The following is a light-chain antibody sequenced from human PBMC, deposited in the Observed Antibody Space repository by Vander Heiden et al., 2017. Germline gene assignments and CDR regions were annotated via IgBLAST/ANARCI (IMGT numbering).Light chain of an antibody. J-gene: IGLJ1*01. CDR1: TSAVATSNY. CDR3: GLYMGSSIYV. CDR2: DTN. Sequence: QTSVTPDPSFSVCPGGSITLTCGLSTSAVATSNYPSWYQQPPGQAPRTLIYDTNTRPSGVTDRFSGSILGNKAALTITGVQADDEADYYCGLYMGSSIYVFGTGTKVTVL. V-gene: IGLV8-61*01.